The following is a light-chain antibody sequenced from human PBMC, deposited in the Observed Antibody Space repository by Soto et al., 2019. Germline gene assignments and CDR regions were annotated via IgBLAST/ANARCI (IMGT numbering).Light chain of an antibody. CDR3: QQRYSWLRA. CDR2: SGD. Sequence: EVVVAHSPGTLSFSPVETATLSCRASQSVSSSVAWYQHKPGQSPRLVVYSGDKRAPGIPPRFSGSGSGTDFTLTISSLESDDFAIYYCQQRYSWLRAFGPGTKVDIK. J-gene: IGKJ1*01. CDR1: QSVSSS. V-gene: IGKV3-11*01.